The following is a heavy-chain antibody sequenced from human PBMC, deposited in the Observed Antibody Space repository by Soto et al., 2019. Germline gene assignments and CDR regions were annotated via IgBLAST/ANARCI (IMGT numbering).Heavy chain of an antibody. D-gene: IGHD6-19*01. V-gene: IGHV3-23*01. Sequence: EVQLLESGGGLVQPGGSLRLSCAASAFTFSSYAMSWVRQSPGKGLEWVSGISGSGISTYYADSVKGRFSISRDNSKNTLYLPMDSLRAEDTAVYYCAIDPGAITVAGNFDYWGQGTLVNVSS. CDR2: ISGSGIST. CDR3: AIDPGAITVAGNFDY. CDR1: AFTFSSYA. J-gene: IGHJ4*02.